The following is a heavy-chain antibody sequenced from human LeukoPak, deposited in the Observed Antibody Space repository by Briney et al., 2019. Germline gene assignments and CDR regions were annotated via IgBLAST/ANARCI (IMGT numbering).Heavy chain of an antibody. Sequence: GGSLRLSCVASGFTFSSYWLHWVRQAPGKGLVWISHINNDGTYATYAESVKDRFTISRYNAKNTLLLQMHSLRPKDTSLYYCAAHSISKTQFDYWGQGTLVTVSS. V-gene: IGHV3-74*01. D-gene: IGHD6-6*01. CDR1: GFTFSSYW. CDR3: AAHSISKTQFDY. J-gene: IGHJ4*02. CDR2: INNDGTYA.